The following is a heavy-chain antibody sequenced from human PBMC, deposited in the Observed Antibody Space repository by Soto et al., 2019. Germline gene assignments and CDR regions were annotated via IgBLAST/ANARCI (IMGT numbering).Heavy chain of an antibody. D-gene: IGHD6-13*01. V-gene: IGHV1-2*02. CDR2: INPNSGGT. Sequence: ASVKVSCKASGYTFTGYYMHWVRRAPGQGLEWMGWINPNSGGTNYAQKFRGRVTMTRDTSISTAYMELSRLRSDDTVVYYCARDLVGMGSSWGPYNWFDPWGQGTLVTVSS. CDR1: GYTFTGYY. J-gene: IGHJ5*02. CDR3: ARDLVGMGSSWGPYNWFDP.